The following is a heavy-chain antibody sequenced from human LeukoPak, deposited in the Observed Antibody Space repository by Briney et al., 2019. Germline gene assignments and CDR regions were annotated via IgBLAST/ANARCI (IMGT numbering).Heavy chain of an antibody. CDR2: IWYDGSNK. J-gene: IGHJ4*02. CDR3: TTVRGIVGATSFDY. V-gene: IGHV3-33*01. D-gene: IGHD1-26*01. CDR1: GFTFSSYG. Sequence: GGSLRLSCAASGFTFSSYGMHWVRQAPGKGLEWVAVIWYDGSNKYYADSVKGRFTISRDDSKNTLYLQMNSLKTEDTAVYYCTTVRGIVGATSFDYWGQGTLVTVSS.